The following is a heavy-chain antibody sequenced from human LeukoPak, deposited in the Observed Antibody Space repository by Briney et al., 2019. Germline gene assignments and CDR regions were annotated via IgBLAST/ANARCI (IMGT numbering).Heavy chain of an antibody. CDR3: ASTLVRGITGTTWWFDP. J-gene: IGHJ5*02. D-gene: IGHD1-7*01. Sequence: SETLFLTCTVSGGSISSGGYYWSWIRQHPGKGLEWIGYIYYSGSTYYNPSLKSRVTISVDTSKNQFSLKLSSVTAADTAVYYCASTLVRGITGTTWWFDPWGQGTLVTVSS. CDR1: GGSISSGGYY. V-gene: IGHV4-31*03. CDR2: IYYSGST.